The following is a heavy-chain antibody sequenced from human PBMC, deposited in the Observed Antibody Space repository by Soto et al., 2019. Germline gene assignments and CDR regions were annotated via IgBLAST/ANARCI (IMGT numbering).Heavy chain of an antibody. D-gene: IGHD2-2*01. CDR3: ARHVQDLCSSTSCSRDYYYYYGMDV. CDR2: INPKSGGT. CDR1: GYSFTDYH. V-gene: IGHV1-2*04. J-gene: IGHJ6*02. Sequence: ASVKVSCKASGYSFTDYHIHWVRQAPGQGLEWLGRINPKSGGTSTAQKFQGWVTMTTDTSISTASMELTRLTSDDTAMYYCARHVQDLCSSTSCSRDYYYYYGMDVWGQGTTVTVSS.